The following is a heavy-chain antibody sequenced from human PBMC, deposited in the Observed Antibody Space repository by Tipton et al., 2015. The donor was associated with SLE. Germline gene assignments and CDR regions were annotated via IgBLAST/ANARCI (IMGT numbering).Heavy chain of an antibody. CDR2: INHSGST. J-gene: IGHJ5*02. V-gene: IGHV4-34*01. Sequence: TLSLTCTVSGGSFSGYYWSWIRQPPGKGLEWIGEINHSGSTNYNPSLKSRVTISVDTSKNQFSLKLSSVTAADTAVYYCARASPDDILSWFDPWGQGTLVTVSS. D-gene: IGHD3-9*01. CDR1: GGSFSGYY. CDR3: ARASPDDILSWFDP.